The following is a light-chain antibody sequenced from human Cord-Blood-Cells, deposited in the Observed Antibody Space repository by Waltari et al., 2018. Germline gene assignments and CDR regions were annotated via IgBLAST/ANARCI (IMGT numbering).Light chain of an antibody. V-gene: IGLV2-11*01. CDR3: CSYAGSYTLV. CDR1: XXXVXXXXX. Sequence: QSALTQPRPVSGSPGQXVXXXXXXTXXXVXXXXXXXCYQQHPGKAPKLMIYDVSKRPSGVPDRFSGSKSGNTASLTISGLQAEDEADYYCCSYAGSYTLVFGGGTKLTVL. J-gene: IGLJ3*02. CDR2: DVS.